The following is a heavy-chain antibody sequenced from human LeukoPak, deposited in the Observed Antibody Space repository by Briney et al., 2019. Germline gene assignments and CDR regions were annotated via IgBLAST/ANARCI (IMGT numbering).Heavy chain of an antibody. Sequence: RGSLRLSCAASGFTFSSYGMHWVRQAPGKGLEWVAFIRYDGSNKYYADSVKGRFTISRDNSKNTLYLQMNSLRAEDTSVYYCAQSITIFGVPLRDIWGQGTMVTVSS. V-gene: IGHV3-30*02. D-gene: IGHD3-3*01. CDR3: AQSITIFGVPLRDI. J-gene: IGHJ3*02. CDR1: GFTFSSYG. CDR2: IRYDGSNK.